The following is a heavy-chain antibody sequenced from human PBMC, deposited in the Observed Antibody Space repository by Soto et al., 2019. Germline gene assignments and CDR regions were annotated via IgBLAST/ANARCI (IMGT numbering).Heavy chain of an antibody. CDR1: GGSISSYY. D-gene: IGHD4-17*01. Sequence: QVQLQESGPGLVKPSETLSLTCTVSGGSISSYYWSWIRQPPGKGLEWIGYIYYSGSTNYNPSLKSRASIPXDTSKTQLSRKLSSVTAADTAVYYCARRYGYYFDYWGQGTLVTVSS. CDR3: ARRYGYYFDY. CDR2: IYYSGST. J-gene: IGHJ4*02. V-gene: IGHV4-59*08.